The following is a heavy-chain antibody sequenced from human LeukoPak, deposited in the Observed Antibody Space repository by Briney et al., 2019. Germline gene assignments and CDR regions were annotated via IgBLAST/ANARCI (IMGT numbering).Heavy chain of an antibody. CDR1: GGSVNSGSYY. CDR3: ARDPTLLEWTTGFDP. Sequence: PSETLSLTCTVSGGSVNSGSYYWSWIRQPPGKGLEWIGYIYYSGSTNYNPSLKSRVTTSVDTSNNQFSLKLNSVTAADTAVYYCARDPTLLEWTTGFDPWGRGTLVTVSS. CDR2: IYYSGST. D-gene: IGHD3-3*01. J-gene: IGHJ5*02. V-gene: IGHV4-61*01.